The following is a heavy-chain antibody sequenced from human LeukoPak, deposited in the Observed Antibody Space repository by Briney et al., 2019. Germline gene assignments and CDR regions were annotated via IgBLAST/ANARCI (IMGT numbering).Heavy chain of an antibody. D-gene: IGHD3-3*01. CDR1: GYTFTSYG. CDR2: MNPNSGNT. CDR3: ARVYLRDFWSGSPFGY. J-gene: IGHJ4*02. V-gene: IGHV1-8*03. Sequence: GASVKVSCKASGYTFTSYGINWVRQATGQGLEWMGWMNPNSGNTGYAQKFQGRVTITRNTSISTAYMELSSLRSEDTAVYYCARVYLRDFWSGSPFGYWGQGTLVTVSS.